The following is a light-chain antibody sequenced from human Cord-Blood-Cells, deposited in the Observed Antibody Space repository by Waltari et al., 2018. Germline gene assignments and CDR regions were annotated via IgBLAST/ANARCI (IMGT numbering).Light chain of an antibody. CDR1: SSNIGSNT. CDR3: AAWDDSLNGAV. CDR2: SNN. V-gene: IGLV1-44*01. Sequence: QSVLTQPPSASGTPGQRVTISCSGSSSNIGSNTVNWYQQRPGTAPKLLIYSNNQRPSGVPDRFSGYKSGTSASLAISGLQSEDEADYYCAAWDDSLNGAVFGGGTQLTVL. J-gene: IGLJ7*01.